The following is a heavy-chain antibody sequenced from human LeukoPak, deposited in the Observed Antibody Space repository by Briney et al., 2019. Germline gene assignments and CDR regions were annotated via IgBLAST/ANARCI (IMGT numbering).Heavy chain of an antibody. D-gene: IGHD3-22*01. Sequence: GGSLRLSCAASGFTVSSNYMSWVRQAPGKGLEWVAVISYDGSNKYYADSVKGRFTISRDNAKNSLYLQMNSLRAEDTAVYYCARAGDYFDTSGYFYYFDYWGQGTLVTVSS. CDR2: ISYDGSNK. CDR1: GFTVSSNY. J-gene: IGHJ4*02. V-gene: IGHV3-30*03. CDR3: ARAGDYFDTSGYFYYFDY.